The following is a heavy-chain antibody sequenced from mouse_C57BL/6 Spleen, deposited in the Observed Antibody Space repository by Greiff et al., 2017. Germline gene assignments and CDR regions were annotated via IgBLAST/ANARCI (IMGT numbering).Heavy chain of an antibody. CDR3: AREGLPFDY. CDR2: IYPGSGST. Sequence: QVQLKESGAELVKPGASVKMSCKASGYTFTSYWITWVKQRPGQGLEWIGDIYPGSGSTNYNEKFKSKATLTVDTSSSTAYMQLSSLTSEDSAVYYCAREGLPFDYWGQGTTLTVSS. V-gene: IGHV1-55*01. D-gene: IGHD2-4*01. CDR1: GYTFTSYW. J-gene: IGHJ2*01.